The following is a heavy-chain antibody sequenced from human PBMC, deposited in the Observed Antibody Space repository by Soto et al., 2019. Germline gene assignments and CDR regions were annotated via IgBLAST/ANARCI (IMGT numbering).Heavy chain of an antibody. Sequence: QVQLVQSGAEVKKPGSSVKVSCKASGGTFSSYIISWVRQAPGQGLEWMGRIIPILGIANYAQKFQGRVTIXXDKSTSTAYMEPSSLRSEDTAVYYCARFPQTAIVGAAYFDYWGQGTLVTVSS. J-gene: IGHJ4*02. CDR2: IIPILGIA. CDR3: ARFPQTAIVGAAYFDY. CDR1: GGTFSSYI. D-gene: IGHD1-26*01. V-gene: IGHV1-69*02.